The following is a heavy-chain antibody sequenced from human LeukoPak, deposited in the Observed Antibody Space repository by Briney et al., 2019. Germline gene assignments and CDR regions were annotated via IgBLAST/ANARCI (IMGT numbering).Heavy chain of an antibody. Sequence: PSETLSLTCAVSGASISDSWWSWIRQPPGKGLEWIGYIHYTGSTMYNPSLKSRVTISVDTSKNHFSLGLTSVTAADTAVYYCARTGTNGGYWGQGTLVTVSS. V-gene: IGHV4-59*01. CDR3: ARTGTNGGY. J-gene: IGHJ4*02. CDR2: IHYTGST. D-gene: IGHD1-7*01. CDR1: GASISDSW.